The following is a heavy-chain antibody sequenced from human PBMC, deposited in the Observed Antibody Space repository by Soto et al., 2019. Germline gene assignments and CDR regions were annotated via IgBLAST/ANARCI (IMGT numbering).Heavy chain of an antibody. V-gene: IGHV1-18*01. CDR3: ARDMITIFGVVILFPYYYGMDV. J-gene: IGHJ6*02. Sequence: ASVKVSCTASGYTFTSYGISWVRQAPGQGLEWMGWISAYNGNTNYAQKLQGRVTMTTDTSTSTAYMELRSLRSDDTAVYYCARDMITIFGVVILFPYYYGMDVWGQGTTVTVSS. CDR1: GYTFTSYG. D-gene: IGHD3-3*01. CDR2: ISAYNGNT.